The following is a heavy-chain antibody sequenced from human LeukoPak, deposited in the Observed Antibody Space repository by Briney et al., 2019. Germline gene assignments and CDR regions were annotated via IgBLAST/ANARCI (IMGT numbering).Heavy chain of an antibody. J-gene: IGHJ4*02. D-gene: IGHD3-22*01. CDR2: VSSDGSNK. CDR3: ARGYDSSGYYFDY. Sequence: GGSLRLSCAASEFTFSSYAMSWVRLAPGKGLEWVAVVSSDGSNKYYADSVKGRFTISRDNSKNTLYLQMNSLRAEDTAVYYCARGYDSSGYYFDYWGQGTLVTVSS. CDR1: EFTFSSYA. V-gene: IGHV3-30*04.